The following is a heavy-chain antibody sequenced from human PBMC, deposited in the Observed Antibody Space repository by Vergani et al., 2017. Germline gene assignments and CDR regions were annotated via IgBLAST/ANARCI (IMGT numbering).Heavy chain of an antibody. J-gene: IGHJ4*02. Sequence: QVQLQESGPGLVKPSQTLSLTCTVSGGSISNDDYYWSWIRQPPGKGLEWIGYIYYSGSTYQNPSLESRLTMSLDTSRTQFSLNLISVTAGDTAVYYCARGAGGSGGYYLGWGQGTPVTVSS. CDR1: GGSISNDDYY. D-gene: IGHD3-22*01. V-gene: IGHV4-30-4*08. CDR3: ARGAGGSGGYYLG. CDR2: IYYSGST.